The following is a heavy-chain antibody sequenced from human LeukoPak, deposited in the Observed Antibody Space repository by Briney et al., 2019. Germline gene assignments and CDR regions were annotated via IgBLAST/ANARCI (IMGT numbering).Heavy chain of an antibody. J-gene: IGHJ3*02. CDR3: ARGRDLHGGRIYAFDI. V-gene: IGHV1-46*01. Sequence: ASVKVSCKASGYTFTSYYMHWVRQAPGQGLEWMGIINPSGGSTSYAQKFQGRVTMTRDMSTSTVYMELSSLRSEDTAVYYCARGRDLHGGRIYAFDIWGQGTMVTVSS. CDR2: INPSGGST. D-gene: IGHD4-23*01. CDR1: GYTFTSYY.